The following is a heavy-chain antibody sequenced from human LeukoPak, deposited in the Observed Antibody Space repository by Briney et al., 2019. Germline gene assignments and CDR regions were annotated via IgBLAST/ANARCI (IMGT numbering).Heavy chain of an antibody. V-gene: IGHV3-11*04. J-gene: IGHJ4*02. Sequence: GGSLRLSCAASGFTLSDYYMNWVRQAPGKGLEWVSYISSSGSTIYYADSVKGRFTISRDNAKNSLYLQMNSLRAEDTAVYYCARSGWPPSRTGEGPKLDFDYWGQGTLVTVSS. CDR1: GFTLSDYY. CDR2: ISSSGSTI. CDR3: ARSGWPPSRTGEGPKLDFDY. D-gene: IGHD6-19*01.